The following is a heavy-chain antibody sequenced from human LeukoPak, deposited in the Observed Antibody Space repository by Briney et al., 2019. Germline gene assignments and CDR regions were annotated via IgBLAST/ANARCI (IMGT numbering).Heavy chain of an antibody. Sequence: SETLSLTCTVSGGSISSYYWSWIRQPPGKGLEWIGYIYYSGSTNYNPSLKSRVTISVDTSKNQFSLKLSSVTAADTAVYYCARDSIGSAIAVPGRYFDYWGQGTLVTVSS. V-gene: IGHV4-59*01. CDR1: GGSISSYY. CDR2: IYYSGST. D-gene: IGHD6-19*01. CDR3: ARDSIGSAIAVPGRYFDY. J-gene: IGHJ4*02.